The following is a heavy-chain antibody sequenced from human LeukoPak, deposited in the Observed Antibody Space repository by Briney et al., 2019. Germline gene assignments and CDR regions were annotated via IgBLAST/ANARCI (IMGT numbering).Heavy chain of an antibody. J-gene: IGHJ4*02. CDR2: ISGSGGST. CDR3: AKDFGELLGLDY. CDR1: GFTFSSYA. Sequence: GGSLRLSCAASGFTFSSYAMSWVRQAPGKGLEWVSAISGSGGSTYDADSVKGRFTISRDNSKNTLYLQMNSLRAEDTAVYYCAKDFGELLGLDYWGQGSLVTVSS. V-gene: IGHV3-23*01. D-gene: IGHD1-26*01.